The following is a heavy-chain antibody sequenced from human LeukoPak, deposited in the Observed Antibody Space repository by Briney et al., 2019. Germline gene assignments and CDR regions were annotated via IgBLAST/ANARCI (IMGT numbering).Heavy chain of an antibody. CDR1: GFTFSDYN. Sequence: PGESLRLSCAASGFTFSDYNMNWVRQAPGKGLEWVSVISSSSTYIYYADSVKGRFTISRDNAKNSLYLQMNSLRAEDTAVYYCARVSTAASLAIDYWGQGTLVTVST. D-gene: IGHD6-13*01. CDR2: ISSSSTYI. J-gene: IGHJ4*02. CDR3: ARVSTAASLAIDY. V-gene: IGHV3-21*06.